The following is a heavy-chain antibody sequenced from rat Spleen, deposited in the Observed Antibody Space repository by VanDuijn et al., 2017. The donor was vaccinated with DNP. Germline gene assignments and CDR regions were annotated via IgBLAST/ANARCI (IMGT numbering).Heavy chain of an antibody. CDR1: GFSFSDYY. J-gene: IGHJ4*01. V-gene: IGHV5-22*01. CDR2: IRYDGGST. D-gene: IGHD1-2*01. CDR3: ARHVSTTAGNYAMDA. Sequence: EVQLVESGGGSVPPGGSLKVSCAASGFSFSDYYVAWVRLAPTKGLEWVAYIRYDGGSTFYGDSVKGRFTISRDNAKSTLYLQMNSLRSEDMATYYCARHVSTTAGNYAMDAWGQGTSVTVSS.